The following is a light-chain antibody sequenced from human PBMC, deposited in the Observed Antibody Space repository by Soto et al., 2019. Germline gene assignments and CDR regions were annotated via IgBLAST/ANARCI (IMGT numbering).Light chain of an antibody. Sequence: QSALTQPPSASGSRGQSVTISCTGTSSDVGGYNYVSWYQQHPGKAPKLMIYEVSKRPSGVPDRLSGSKSGNTASLTVSGLQAEDEAEYYCSSFAGSNTYVLFGGGTKVTVL. J-gene: IGLJ3*02. V-gene: IGLV2-8*01. CDR2: EVS. CDR1: SSDVGGYNY. CDR3: SSFAGSNTYVL.